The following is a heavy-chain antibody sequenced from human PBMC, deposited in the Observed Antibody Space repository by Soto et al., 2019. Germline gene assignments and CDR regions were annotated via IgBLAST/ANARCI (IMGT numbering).Heavy chain of an antibody. D-gene: IGHD6-19*01. V-gene: IGHV3-23*01. J-gene: IGHJ6*02. CDR2: ITGSGGST. CDR1: GFTFSSHA. CDR3: GKDSSGRYPYNGMDV. Sequence: LRLSCAASGFTFSSHAMSWVRQAPGKGLEWVSGITGSGGSTYYADSVKGRFTISRDNSKNTFYLQMNSLRGEDTAVYYCGKDSSGRYPYNGMDVWGQGTTVTVSS.